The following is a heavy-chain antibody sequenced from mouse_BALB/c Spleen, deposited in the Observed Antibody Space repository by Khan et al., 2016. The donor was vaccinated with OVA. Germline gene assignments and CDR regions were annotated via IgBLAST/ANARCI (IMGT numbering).Heavy chain of an antibody. V-gene: IGHV1-63*02. Sequence: QVQLQQSGAELLRPGTSVKMSCKAGGYTFTNYLIGWVKQRPGHGLEWIGDIYPGVYYTNYNEKFKGKATLTADTSSSTVFMQRSSLTFEDSAIYYCARYPSWYFDVWGAGTTVTVSS. J-gene: IGHJ1*01. CDR3: ARYPSWYFDV. CDR1: GYTFTNYL. CDR2: IYPGVYYT.